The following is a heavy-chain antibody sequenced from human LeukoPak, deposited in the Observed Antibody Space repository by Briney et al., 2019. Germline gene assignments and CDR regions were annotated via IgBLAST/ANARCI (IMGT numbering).Heavy chain of an antibody. Sequence: GRSLRLSCVASGFSFSSFGMVWVRQAPDRGLEWVSLIRVDDKYYADSVKGRFTISRDNSKSTLYLQMDSLRAEDTAVYYCARYCSGSCYSGVDYWGQGTLVTVPS. CDR3: ARYCSGSCYSGVDY. CDR2: IRVDDK. D-gene: IGHD2-15*01. CDR1: GFSFSSFG. V-gene: IGHV3-33*01. J-gene: IGHJ4*02.